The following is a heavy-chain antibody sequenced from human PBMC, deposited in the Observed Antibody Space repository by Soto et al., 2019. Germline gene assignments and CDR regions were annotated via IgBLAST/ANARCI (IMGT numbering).Heavy chain of an antibody. D-gene: IGHD5-18*01. CDR2: INAGNGNT. CDR3: AREVMVKWYFDL. Sequence: QVQLVQSGAEVKKPGASVKVSCKASGYTFTSYAMHWVRQAPGQRLEWMGWINAGNGNTKYSQKFQGRVTITRDTSASTAYMELSSLRSEDTAVYYCAREVMVKWYFDLWGRGTLVTVSS. CDR1: GYTFTSYA. J-gene: IGHJ2*01. V-gene: IGHV1-3*01.